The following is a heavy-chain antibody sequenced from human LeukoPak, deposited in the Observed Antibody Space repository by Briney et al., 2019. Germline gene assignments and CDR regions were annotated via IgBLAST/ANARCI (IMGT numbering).Heavy chain of an antibody. D-gene: IGHD3-9*01. CDR1: GFTFSSYT. Sequence: SGGSLRLSCSASGFTFSSYTIHWVRQAPGKGLEFVSAITSNGGGAYYADSVKGRFTISRDNSKNTVYLQMSSLRAEDTAVYYCVIVRGYFDSSGSDYWGQGTLVTVSS. CDR2: ITSNGGGA. CDR3: VIVRGYFDSSGSDY. V-gene: IGHV3-64D*06. J-gene: IGHJ4*02.